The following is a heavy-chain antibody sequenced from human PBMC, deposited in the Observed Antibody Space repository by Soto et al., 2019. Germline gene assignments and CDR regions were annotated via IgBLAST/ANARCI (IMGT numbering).Heavy chain of an antibody. D-gene: IGHD2-2*01. V-gene: IGHV1-2*04. CDR2: INPNSGGT. CDR3: ARAPNRRYCSSNSCYWVKWFDP. CDR1: GYTFTGYY. Sequence: GASVKVSCKASGYTFTGYYMHWVRQAPGQGLEWMGWINPNSGGTNYAQKFQGWVTMTRDTSISTAYMELSRLRSDDTAVYYCARAPNRRYCSSNSCYWVKWFDPWGQGTLVTVSS. J-gene: IGHJ5*02.